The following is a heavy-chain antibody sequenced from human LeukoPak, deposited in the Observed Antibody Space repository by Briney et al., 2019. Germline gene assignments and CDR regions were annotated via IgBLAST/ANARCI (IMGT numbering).Heavy chain of an antibody. V-gene: IGHV3-33*01. CDR1: GFIFSDYG. D-gene: IGHD1-1*01. CDR2: TRFDGSIK. CDR3: ARWGGTRQYYFDY. J-gene: IGHJ4*02. Sequence: GGSLRLSCAVSGFIFSDYGFHWVRQAPGKGLEWVAVTRFDGSIKQYSDSVKGRFTISRDDSKNTLYLQMNFLKSEDTAVYYCARWGGTRQYYFDYWGQGTLVTVSS.